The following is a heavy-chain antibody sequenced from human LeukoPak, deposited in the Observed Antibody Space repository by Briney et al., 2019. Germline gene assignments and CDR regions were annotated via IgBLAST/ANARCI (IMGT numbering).Heavy chain of an antibody. CDR2: IYSGGST. D-gene: IGHD3-10*01. CDR1: GVTVNTNY. Sequence: PGRSLRLSCAVTGVTVNTNYLSCVGKAPGMGLEWVSVIYSGGSTYYADSVKGRFTISRDNSKNTLDLQMNSLRAEDTAVYYCARSRRQGSGNYYDLYFDCWGQGTLVTVSS. J-gene: IGHJ4*02. V-gene: IGHV3-53*01. CDR3: ARSRRQGSGNYYDLYFDC.